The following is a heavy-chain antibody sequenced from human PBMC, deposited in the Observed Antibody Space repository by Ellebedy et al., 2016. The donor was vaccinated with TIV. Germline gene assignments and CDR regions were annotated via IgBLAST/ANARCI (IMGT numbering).Heavy chain of an antibody. D-gene: IGHD1-1*01. V-gene: IGHV4-59*08. CDR2: IYHSGRL. J-gene: IGHJ3*02. CDR1: GASVRSSY. CDR3: AKQGDRLEPYDAFDI. Sequence: SETLSLXCTVSGASVRSSYWSWVRQSPGKALEWIGHIYHSGRLNYNPTLKSQVTIALDTSKNQFSLRLSSVTAADTAVYYCAKQGDRLEPYDAFDIWGPGTMVTVS.